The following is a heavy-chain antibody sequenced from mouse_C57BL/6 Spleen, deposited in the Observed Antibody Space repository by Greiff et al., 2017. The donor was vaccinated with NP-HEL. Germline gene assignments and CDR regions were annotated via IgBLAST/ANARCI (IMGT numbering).Heavy chain of an antibody. CDR2: IRLKSDNYAT. V-gene: IGHV6-3*01. D-gene: IGHD2-4*01. CDR1: GFTFSNYW. CDR3: TGAYYDYDGYYFDY. Sequence: EVMLVESGGGLVQPGGSMKLSCVASGFTFSNYWMNWVRQSPEKGLEWVAQIRLKSDNYATHYAESVKGRFTISRDDSKSSVYLQMNNLRAEDTGIYYCTGAYYDYDGYYFDYWGQGTTLTVSS. J-gene: IGHJ2*01.